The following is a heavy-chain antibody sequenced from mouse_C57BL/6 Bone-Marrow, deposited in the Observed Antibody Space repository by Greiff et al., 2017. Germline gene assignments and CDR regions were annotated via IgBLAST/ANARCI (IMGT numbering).Heavy chain of an antibody. CDR3: ARKDYSSFYYFDY. J-gene: IGHJ2*01. CDR1: GYTFTSYW. Sequence: QVQLKQPGTELVKPGASVKLSCKASGYTFTSYWMHWVKQRPGQGLEWIGNINPSNGGTNYNEKFKSKATLTVDKSSSTAYMQLSSLTSEDSAVYYCARKDYSSFYYFDYWGQGTTLTVSS. CDR2: INPSNGGT. V-gene: IGHV1-53*01. D-gene: IGHD2-5*01.